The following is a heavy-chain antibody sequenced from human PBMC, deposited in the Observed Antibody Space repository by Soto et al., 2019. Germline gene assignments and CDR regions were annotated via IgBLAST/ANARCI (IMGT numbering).Heavy chain of an antibody. Sequence: GGSLRLSCAASGFNFSSYAVHWVGQSPGKGLEWVAVISYDGSNKYYADSVKGRFTISRDNSKNTLYLQMNSLRAEDTAVYYCARDKGIPMVRGVMGYFDYWGQGTLVTVSS. V-gene: IGHV3-30-3*01. CDR2: ISYDGSNK. CDR3: ARDKGIPMVRGVMGYFDY. D-gene: IGHD3-10*01. J-gene: IGHJ4*02. CDR1: GFNFSSYA.